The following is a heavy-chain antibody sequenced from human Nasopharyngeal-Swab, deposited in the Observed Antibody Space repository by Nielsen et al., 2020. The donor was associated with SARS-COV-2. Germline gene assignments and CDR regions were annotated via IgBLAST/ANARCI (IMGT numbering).Heavy chain of an antibody. Sequence: GGSLKLSCAASGFTVSGNFMTWVRRAPGKGLEWVSVIYSAGQTNYADSVKGRFTISRDNSKNTLYLQMNSLRAEDTAVYYCARGVGVDDFWSGRFDYWGQGTLVTVSS. D-gene: IGHD3-3*01. J-gene: IGHJ4*02. CDR1: GFTVSGNF. CDR3: ARGVGVDDFWSGRFDY. CDR2: IYSAGQT. V-gene: IGHV3-53*01.